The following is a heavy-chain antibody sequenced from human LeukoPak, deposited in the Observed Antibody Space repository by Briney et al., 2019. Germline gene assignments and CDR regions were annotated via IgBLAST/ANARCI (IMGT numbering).Heavy chain of an antibody. CDR1: GYTFTGYY. CDR3: ARSTYYDILTGYYPRNWFDP. V-gene: IGHV1-2*02. Sequence: ASVKVSCKASGYTFTGYYMHWVRQAPGQGLEWMGWINPNSGGTNYAQKFQGRVTMTRDTSISTAYMELSRLRSDDTAVYYCARSTYYDILTGYYPRNWFDPWGQGTLVTVSS. CDR2: INPNSGGT. J-gene: IGHJ5*02. D-gene: IGHD3-9*01.